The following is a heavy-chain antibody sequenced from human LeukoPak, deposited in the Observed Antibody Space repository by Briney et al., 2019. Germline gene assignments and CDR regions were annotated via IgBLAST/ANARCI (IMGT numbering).Heavy chain of an antibody. CDR3: ARPFARGSGYYYLYYFDY. D-gene: IGHD3-22*01. V-gene: IGHV4-39*01. CDR2: IYYSGST. CDR1: GGTISSSSYY. Sequence: SETLSLTCTVSGGTISSSSYYWGWIRQPPGKGLEWIGSIYYSGSTYYNPSLKSRVTISVDTSKNQFSLKLSSVTAADTAVYYCARPFARGSGYYYLYYFDYWGQGTLVTVSS. J-gene: IGHJ4*02.